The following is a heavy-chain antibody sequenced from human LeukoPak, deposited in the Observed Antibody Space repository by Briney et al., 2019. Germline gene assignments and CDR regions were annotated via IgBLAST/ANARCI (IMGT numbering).Heavy chain of an antibody. V-gene: IGHV1-3*01. CDR1: GDSSRTNA. CDR3: ARERDDDPFDI. J-gene: IGHJ3*02. D-gene: IGHD1-1*01. CDR2: ISAGSGNT. Sequence: ASVKVSCKASGDSSRTNAIVWLRQAPGQRPEWMGWISAGSGNTKYSQTFQDRLTLTRGTAASTVYMDLSSLRPEDTAVYFCARERDDDPFDIWGQGTLVIVSS.